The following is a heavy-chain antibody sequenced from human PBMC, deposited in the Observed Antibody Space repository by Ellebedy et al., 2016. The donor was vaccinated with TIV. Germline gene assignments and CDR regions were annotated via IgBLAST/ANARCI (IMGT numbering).Heavy chain of an antibody. Sequence: AASVKVSCKASGGTFNSHVVRWVRHAPGQGLEWPGRISAVLGIRNYVQKLQGRVTITADKSTSTVYMELSSLKSEDTAVYYCSTGSVKMIRVVKWGEEGDTFDIWGQGITVTASS. V-gene: IGHV1-69*04. J-gene: IGHJ3*02. CDR2: ISAVLGIR. D-gene: IGHD3-10*01. CDR1: GGTFNSHV. CDR3: STGSVKMIRVVKWGEEGDTFDI.